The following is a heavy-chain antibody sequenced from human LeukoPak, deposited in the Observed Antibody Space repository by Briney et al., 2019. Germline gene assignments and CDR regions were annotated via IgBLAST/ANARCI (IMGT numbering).Heavy chain of an antibody. D-gene: IGHD3-22*01. V-gene: IGHV3-48*04. Sequence: GGSLRLSCAASGFTFSSYSMNWVRQAPGKGLEWVSYISSSSTIYYADSVKGRFTISRDNAKNSLYLQMNSLRAEDTAVYYCARDTDSSGYPGAFDIWGQGTMVTVSS. CDR2: ISSSSTI. CDR3: ARDTDSSGYPGAFDI. J-gene: IGHJ3*02. CDR1: GFTFSSYS.